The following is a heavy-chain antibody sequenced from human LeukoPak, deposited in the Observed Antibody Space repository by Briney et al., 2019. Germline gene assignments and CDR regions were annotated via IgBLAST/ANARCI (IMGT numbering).Heavy chain of an antibody. V-gene: IGHV3-73*01. CDR2: IRSKANSYAT. CDR3: TRHFTYYYDSSGYGDYYFDY. J-gene: IGHJ4*02. CDR1: GFTFSGSA. D-gene: IGHD3-22*01. Sequence: GGSLKLSCAASGFTFSGSAMHWVRQAWGKGLEWVGRIRSKANSYATAYAASVKGRFTISRDDSKNTAYLQMNSLKTEDTAVYYCTRHFTYYYDSSGYGDYYFDYWGQGTLVTVSS.